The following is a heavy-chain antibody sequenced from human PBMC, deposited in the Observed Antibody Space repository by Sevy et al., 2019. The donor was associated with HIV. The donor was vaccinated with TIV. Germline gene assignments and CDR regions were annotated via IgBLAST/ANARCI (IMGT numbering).Heavy chain of an antibody. CDR1: GFTFSSYW. CDR2: IKQDGSEK. CDR3: ARKNGRITMVRGVIIKPKYFDY. V-gene: IGHV3-7*01. D-gene: IGHD3-10*01. Sequence: GGSLGLSCAASGFTFSSYWMSWVRQAPGKGLEWVANIKQDGSEKYYVDSVKGRFTISRDNAKNSLYLQMNSLRAEDTAVYYCARKNGRITMVRGVIIKPKYFDYWGQGTLVTVSS. J-gene: IGHJ4*02.